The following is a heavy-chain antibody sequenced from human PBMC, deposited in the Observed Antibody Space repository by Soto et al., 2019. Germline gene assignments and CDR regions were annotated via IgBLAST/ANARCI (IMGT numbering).Heavy chain of an antibody. CDR1: GGSFSGYY. CDR3: ARESHDILTGPPWVWYFDL. J-gene: IGHJ2*01. V-gene: IGHV4-34*01. CDR2: INDRGSI. D-gene: IGHD3-9*01. Sequence: QVQLQQWGAGPLRPLETLSLTCGVSGGSFSGYYWAWIRQPPGKGLEWIGDINDRGSINYKPSLKSRVSISVDTSKNQYSLNLRSVTAADTAVYYGARESHDILTGPPWVWYFDLWGRGTLVTVSS.